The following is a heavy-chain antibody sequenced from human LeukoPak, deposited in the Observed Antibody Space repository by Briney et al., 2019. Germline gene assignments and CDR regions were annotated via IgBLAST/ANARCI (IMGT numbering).Heavy chain of an antibody. Sequence: PGGSLRLSCTASGFTFSSYTMNWVRQAPGKGLAWVSAIHNGGGTTSYADSVKGRFTISRDNSKNTLFLQMNSLRAEDTAVYYCAKDSAFGGEDSWGQGTLVTVSS. D-gene: IGHD3-16*01. CDR1: GFTFSSYT. CDR3: AKDSAFGGEDS. J-gene: IGHJ4*02. CDR2: IHNGGGTT. V-gene: IGHV3-23*01.